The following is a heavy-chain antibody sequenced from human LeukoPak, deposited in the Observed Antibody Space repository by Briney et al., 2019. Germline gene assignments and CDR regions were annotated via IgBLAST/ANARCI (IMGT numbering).Heavy chain of an antibody. J-gene: IGHJ4*02. Sequence: ASVKVSCKASGYTFKNYDINWVRQATGQGLEWMGWMNPNSGNTGFAQKFQDRVSMTRDTSINTAYMELTSLSSGDTAVYYCARATPGGLHGYSFDYWGQGTVVTVYS. D-gene: IGHD5-24*01. CDR3: ARATPGGLHGYSFDY. V-gene: IGHV1-8*02. CDR2: MNPNSGNT. CDR1: GYTFKNYD.